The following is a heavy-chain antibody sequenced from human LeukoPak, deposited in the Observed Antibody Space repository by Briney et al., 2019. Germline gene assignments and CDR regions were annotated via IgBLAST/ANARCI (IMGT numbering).Heavy chain of an antibody. Sequence: PGRSLRLSCAASGFTFSSYSMNWVRQAPGKGLEWVSSISSSSSYIYYADSVKGRFTISRDNAKNSLYLQMNSLRAEDTAVYYCARVLEDSTSCPFGRLLCAFDYWGQGTLVTVSS. D-gene: IGHD2-2*01. J-gene: IGHJ4*02. V-gene: IGHV3-21*01. CDR1: GFTFSSYS. CDR3: ARVLEDSTSCPFGRLLCAFDY. CDR2: ISSSSSYI.